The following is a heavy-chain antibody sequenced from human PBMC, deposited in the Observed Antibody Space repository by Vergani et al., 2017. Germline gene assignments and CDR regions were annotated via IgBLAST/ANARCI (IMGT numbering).Heavy chain of an antibody. V-gene: IGHV4-61*02. CDR1: GGSISSGSYY. CDR2: IYTSGST. D-gene: IGHD1-1*01. J-gene: IGHJ5*02. CDR3: ARGERHFPNWFDP. Sequence: QLQLQESGPGLVKPSQTLSLTCTVSGGSISSGSYYWSWIRQPAGKGLEWIGRIYTSGSTNYNPSLKSRVTISVDTSKNQFSLKLSSVTAADTAVYYCARGERHFPNWFDPWGQGTLVTVSS.